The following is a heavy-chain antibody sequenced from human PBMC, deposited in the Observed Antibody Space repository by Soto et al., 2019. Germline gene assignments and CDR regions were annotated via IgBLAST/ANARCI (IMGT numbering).Heavy chain of an antibody. CDR1: GYSFSAYY. D-gene: IGHD6-19*01. CDR3: ARDRYSSGWIGY. CDR2: INPKSGHT. V-gene: IGHV1-2*02. Sequence: ASVKVSCKASGYSFSAYYIHWVRQTPRHGLEWMGWINPKSGHTVLGEKFEDRVTMTRDTSINTVYMELGSLRSEDTAVYYCARDRYSSGWIGYLGQGSVVTVS. J-gene: IGHJ4*02.